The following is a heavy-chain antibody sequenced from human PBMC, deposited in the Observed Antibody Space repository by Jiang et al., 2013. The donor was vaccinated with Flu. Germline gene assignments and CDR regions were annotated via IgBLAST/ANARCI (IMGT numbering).Heavy chain of an antibody. Sequence: LEWVAVIWYDGSNKYYADSVKGRFTISRDNSKNTLYLQMNSLRAEDTAVYYCARVLRITGGYDSSAYYPLTYYYYGMDVWGQGTTVTVSS. D-gene: IGHD3-22*01. CDR3: ARVLRITGGYDSSAYYPLTYYYYGMDV. J-gene: IGHJ6*02. CDR2: IWYDGSNK. V-gene: IGHV3-33*01.